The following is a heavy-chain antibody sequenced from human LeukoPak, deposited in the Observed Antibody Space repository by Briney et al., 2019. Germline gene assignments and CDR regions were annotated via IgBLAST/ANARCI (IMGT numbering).Heavy chain of an antibody. Sequence: ASVKVSCKASGYTFTSYYMHWVRQAPGQGLEWMGWINPNSGGTNYAQKFQGRVTMTRDTSISTAYMELSRLRSDDTAVYYCARIGYSSGWYSLYFMDVWGKGTTVTVSS. V-gene: IGHV1-2*02. J-gene: IGHJ6*03. CDR2: INPNSGGT. D-gene: IGHD6-19*01. CDR3: ARIGYSSGWYSLYFMDV. CDR1: GYTFTSYY.